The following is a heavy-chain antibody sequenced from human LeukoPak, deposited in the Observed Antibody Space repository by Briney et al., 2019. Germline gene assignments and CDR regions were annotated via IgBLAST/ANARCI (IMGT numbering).Heavy chain of an antibody. J-gene: IGHJ4*02. CDR1: GFTFSSYA. V-gene: IGHV3-23*01. D-gene: IGHD6-19*01. CDR2: ISGGGGTT. CDR3: AKDNSEAVSGYFDC. Sequence: GGSLRLSCAASGFTFSSYAMSWVRQAPGKGLEWVSAISGGGGTTYYEDSVKGRFTISRDNSKNTLYLQMNSLRAEDTAVHYCAKDNSEAVSGYFDCWGQGTLVTVSS.